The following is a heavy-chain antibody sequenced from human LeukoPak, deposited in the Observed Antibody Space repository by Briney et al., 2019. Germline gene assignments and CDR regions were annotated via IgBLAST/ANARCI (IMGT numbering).Heavy chain of an antibody. Sequence: GSLRLSCAASGFTFSSYWMSWVRQAPGKGLEWIGEINHSGSTNYNPSLKSRVTISVDTSKNQFSLKLSSVTAADTAVYYCARRGYYDSSGHRRGYFDLWGRGTLVTVSS. D-gene: IGHD3-22*01. V-gene: IGHV4-34*01. J-gene: IGHJ2*01. CDR1: GFTFSSYW. CDR3: ARRGYYDSSGHRRGYFDL. CDR2: INHSGST.